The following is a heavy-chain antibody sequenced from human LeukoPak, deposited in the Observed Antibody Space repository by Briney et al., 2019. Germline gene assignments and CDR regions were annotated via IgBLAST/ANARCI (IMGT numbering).Heavy chain of an antibody. CDR1: GFTVSSNY. CDR2: IYSGGST. D-gene: IGHD3-10*01. V-gene: IGHV3-53*01. Sequence: GGSPRLSCVASGFTVSSNYMSWVRQAPGKGLEWVSVIYSGGSTYYADSVKGRFTISRDNSKNTLYLQMYSLRAEDTAVYYCASGSGSYRTPYYYMDVWGTGTTVTVSS. J-gene: IGHJ6*03. CDR3: ASGSGSYRTPYYYMDV.